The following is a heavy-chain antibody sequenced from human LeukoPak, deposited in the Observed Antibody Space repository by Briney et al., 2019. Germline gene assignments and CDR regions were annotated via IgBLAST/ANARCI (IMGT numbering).Heavy chain of an antibody. V-gene: IGHV3-9*01. CDR1: GFTFDDYA. Sequence: SLRLSCAASGFTFDDYAMHWVRQAPGKGLEWVSGISWNSGSIGYADSVKGRFTISRDNAKNSLYLQMNSLRAEDTALYYCAKAPQTIAAAGALDYWGQGTLVTVSS. J-gene: IGHJ4*02. CDR3: AKAPQTIAAAGALDY. D-gene: IGHD6-13*01. CDR2: ISWNSGSI.